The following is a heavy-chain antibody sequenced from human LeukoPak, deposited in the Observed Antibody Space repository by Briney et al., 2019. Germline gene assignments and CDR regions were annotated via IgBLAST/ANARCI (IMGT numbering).Heavy chain of an antibody. CDR1: GFTFSNYG. CDR2: IWYDGSNK. CDR3: AKGAMTTVTQIRFDY. Sequence: GGSLRLSYAASGFTFSNYGMHWVRQAPGKGLEWVALIWYDGSNKYYADSVQGRFIISRDNSKNTLYLQMNSLRAEDTAVYYCAKGAMTTVTQIRFDYWGQGTLVTVSS. D-gene: IGHD4-17*01. J-gene: IGHJ4*02. V-gene: IGHV3-33*06.